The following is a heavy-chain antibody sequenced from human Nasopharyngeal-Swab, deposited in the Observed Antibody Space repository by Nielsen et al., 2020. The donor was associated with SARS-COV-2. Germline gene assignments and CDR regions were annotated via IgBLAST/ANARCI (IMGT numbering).Heavy chain of an antibody. D-gene: IGHD5-12*01. CDR2: ISTTTATI. J-gene: IGHJ3*02. CDR1: GFTFSDSA. V-gene: IGHV3-48*04. Sequence: GESLKISCAASGFTFSDSAIHWVRQASGEGLEWVSYISTTTATIYYADSVKGRFTISRDNAKNSLYLQMNSLRAEDTAVYYCAREVPYSGHDDAFDIWGQGTMVTVSA. CDR3: AREVPYSGHDDAFDI.